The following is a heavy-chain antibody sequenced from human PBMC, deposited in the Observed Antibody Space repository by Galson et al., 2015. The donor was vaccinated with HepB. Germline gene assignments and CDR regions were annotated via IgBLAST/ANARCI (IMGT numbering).Heavy chain of an antibody. J-gene: IGHJ4*02. CDR3: AKERDVIAADPSLDS. CDR1: GFTFSRYG. Sequence: SLRLSCAISGFTFSRYGMHWVRQAPGKGLEWVAVISYDGNNRNYADSVKGRVTISRDNSNNTLFLQMNSLRTEDTAIYYCAKERDVIAADPSLDSWGQGAPVTVSS. CDR2: ISYDGNNR. D-gene: IGHD2-15*01. V-gene: IGHV3-30*18.